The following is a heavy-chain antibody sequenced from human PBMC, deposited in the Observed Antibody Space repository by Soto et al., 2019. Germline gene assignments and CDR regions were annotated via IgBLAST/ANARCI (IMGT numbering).Heavy chain of an antibody. Sequence: SVKVSCKASGFTFTSSAVQWVRQARGQRLEWIGWIVVGSGNTNYAQKFQERVTITRDMSTSTAYTELSSLRSEDTAVYSCARAPGSGGFSDYFDYWGHGTLVTVSS. CDR3: ARAPGSGGFSDYFDY. CDR1: GFTFTSSA. D-gene: IGHD2-15*01. J-gene: IGHJ4*01. CDR2: IVVGSGNT. V-gene: IGHV1-58*01.